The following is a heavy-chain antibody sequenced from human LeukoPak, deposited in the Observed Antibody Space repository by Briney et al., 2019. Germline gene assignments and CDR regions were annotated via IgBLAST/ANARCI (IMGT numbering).Heavy chain of an antibody. V-gene: IGHV1-8*03. CDR2: MNPNSGNT. J-gene: IGHJ5*02. CDR1: GYTFTSYD. Sequence: ASVKVSCKASGYTFTSYDINLVRQATGQGLEWMGWMNPNSGNTGYAQKFQGRVTITRNTSISTAYMELSSLRSEDTAVYYCARTFYYGSGSLRAWFDPWGQGTLVTVSS. CDR3: ARTFYYGSGSLRAWFDP. D-gene: IGHD3-10*01.